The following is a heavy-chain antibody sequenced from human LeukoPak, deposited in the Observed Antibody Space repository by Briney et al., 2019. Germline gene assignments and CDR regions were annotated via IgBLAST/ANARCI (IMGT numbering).Heavy chain of an antibody. V-gene: IGHV3-30*18. Sequence: GGSLSPSCAASGFSLSSSGTHWVRQAPGKGLQWVAVISYDGSNKYYTNSVKGRFTISRDNSKNTVYLQMNSLRAEDTAVYYCAKGQPGGTQLPSWAPYYFDYWGQGTLVTVSS. D-gene: IGHD5-18*01. CDR3: AKGQPGGTQLPSWAPYYFDY. J-gene: IGHJ4*02. CDR1: GFSLSSSG. CDR2: ISYDGSNK.